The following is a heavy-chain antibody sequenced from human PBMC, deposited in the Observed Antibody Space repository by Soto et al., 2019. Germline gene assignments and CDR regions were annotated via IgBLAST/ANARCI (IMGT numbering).Heavy chain of an antibody. D-gene: IGHD3-9*01. J-gene: IGHJ4*02. CDR3: ARASFDYLWLYDY. CDR2: INHRGTT. CDR1: GASISSGNYY. Sequence: QVQLQESGPGLVKPSQTLSLTCTVSGASISSGNYYWNWVRQYPGKGLEWVGYINHRGTTYYNPSLKSRLSISLDTSKNQFSLKVSSVTAADTAVYYCARASFDYLWLYDYWGQGTLVTVSS. V-gene: IGHV4-31*03.